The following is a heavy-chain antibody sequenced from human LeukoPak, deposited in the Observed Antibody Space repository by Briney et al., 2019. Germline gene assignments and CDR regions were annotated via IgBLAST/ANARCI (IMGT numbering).Heavy chain of an antibody. J-gene: IGHJ4*02. Sequence: GGSLRLSCAASGFTFSSYSMNWVRQAPGKGLEWVSSISSSSSYIYYADSVKGRFTISRDNAKNSLYLQMNSLRAEDTAVYYCARGLSRELPNDYWGQGTLVTVSS. D-gene: IGHD1-26*01. CDR1: GFTFSSYS. CDR3: ARGLSRELPNDY. V-gene: IGHV3-21*01. CDR2: ISSSSSYI.